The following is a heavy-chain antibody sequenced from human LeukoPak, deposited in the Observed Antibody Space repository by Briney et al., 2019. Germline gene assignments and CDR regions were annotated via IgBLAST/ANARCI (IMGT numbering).Heavy chain of an antibody. CDR1: GGTFSSYT. CDR3: ARGIAAAGPPEY. Sequence: SVKVSCEASGGTFSSYTISWVRRAPGQGLEWMGRIIPILGIANYAQKFQGRVTITADKSTSTAYMELSSLRSEDTAVYYCARGIAAAGPPEYWGQGTLVTVSS. J-gene: IGHJ4*02. V-gene: IGHV1-69*02. CDR2: IIPILGIA. D-gene: IGHD6-13*01.